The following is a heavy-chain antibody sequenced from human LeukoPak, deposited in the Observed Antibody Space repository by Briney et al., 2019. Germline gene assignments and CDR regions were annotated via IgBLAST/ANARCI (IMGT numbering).Heavy chain of an antibody. CDR1: GGSISSYY. V-gene: IGHV4-59*01. J-gene: IGHJ4*02. D-gene: IGHD4-17*01. CDR2: IYYSGST. Sequence: SETLSLTCTVSGGSISSYYWSWIRQPPGKGLEWIGYIYYSGSTNYNPSLKSRVTISVDTSKNQFSLKLSSVTAADTAVYYCXXXXXSYGDSPLGYWGQGTLVTVSS. CDR3: XXXXXSYGDSPLGY.